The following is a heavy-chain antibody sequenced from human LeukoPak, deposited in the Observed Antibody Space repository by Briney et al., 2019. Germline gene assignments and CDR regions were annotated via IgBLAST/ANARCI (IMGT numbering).Heavy chain of an antibody. Sequence: GRSLRLSCAASGFTFSSYAMHWVRQAPGKGLEWVAVISYDGSNKYYADSVKGRFTISRDNSKNTLYLQMNSLRAEDTAVYYCAGDQVTGPDYWGQGTLVTVSS. CDR2: ISYDGSNK. J-gene: IGHJ4*02. V-gene: IGHV3-30-3*01. CDR3: AGDQVTGPDY. CDR1: GFTFSSYA. D-gene: IGHD2-21*02.